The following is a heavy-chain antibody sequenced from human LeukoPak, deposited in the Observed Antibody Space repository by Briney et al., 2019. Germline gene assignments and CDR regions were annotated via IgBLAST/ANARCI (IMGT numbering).Heavy chain of an antibody. V-gene: IGHV3-9*01. J-gene: IGHJ4*02. CDR2: ISWNSNNI. Sequence: GRSLSLSCALSGLPLDEFPMHCVRQAPGEGLEWVSGISWNSNNIGYADSVTGRFTISRDNAKNSLYLQRNSLGAEDAALFYGAKDNGRGGYTYRYPEYWGQGTLVSVSS. CDR1: GLPLDEFP. CDR3: AKDNGRGGYTYRYPEY. D-gene: IGHD5-18*01.